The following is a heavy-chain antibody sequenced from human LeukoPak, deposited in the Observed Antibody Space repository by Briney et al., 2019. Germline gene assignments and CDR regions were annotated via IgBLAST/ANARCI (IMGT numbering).Heavy chain of an antibody. J-gene: IGHJ4*02. Sequence: SETPSLTCTVSGGSISSGSYYWSWIRQPAGKGLEWIGRIYTSGSTNYNPPLKSRVTISVDTSKNQFSLKLSSVTAADTAVYYCARSYYDSSGYYYYWGQGTLVTVSS. D-gene: IGHD3-22*01. CDR3: ARSYYDSSGYYYY. CDR1: GGSISSGSYY. V-gene: IGHV4-61*02. CDR2: IYTSGST.